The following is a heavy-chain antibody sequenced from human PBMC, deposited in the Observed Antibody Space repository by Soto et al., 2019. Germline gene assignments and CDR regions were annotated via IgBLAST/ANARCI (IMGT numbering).Heavy chain of an antibody. V-gene: IGHV3-30*18. CDR3: AKESYSGSCIPLDY. CDR2: ISYDGSNK. CDR1: GFTFSSYG. D-gene: IGHD1-26*01. Sequence: QVQLVESGGGVVQPGRSLRLSCAASGFTFSSYGMHWVRQAPGKGLEWVAVISYDGSNKYYADSVKGRFTISRENSKNTLELQINSPRAVDTAVYYDAKESYSGSCIPLDYWGQGTLVPVFS. J-gene: IGHJ4*02.